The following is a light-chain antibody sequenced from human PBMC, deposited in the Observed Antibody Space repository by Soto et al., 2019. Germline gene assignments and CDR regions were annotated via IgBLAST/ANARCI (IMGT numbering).Light chain of an antibody. CDR1: QSISNY. J-gene: IGKJ4*01. CDR3: QQSYGTPLT. V-gene: IGKV1-39*01. CDR2: AAS. Sequence: DIEMTQSPSSLSASVGDRVTITCRASQSISNYLNWYQHKPGKVPKLLIYAASSLQSGVPTRFSGSGSGTDFTLTISSLQPEDFATYYCQQSYGTPLTFGGGTQVESK.